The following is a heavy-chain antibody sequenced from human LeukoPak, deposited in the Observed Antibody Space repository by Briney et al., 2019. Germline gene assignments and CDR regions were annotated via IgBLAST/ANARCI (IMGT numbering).Heavy chain of an antibody. CDR1: GYTFTSYD. Sequence: ASVKVSCKASGYTFTSYDINWVRQASGQGREWMGWMNPNSGKKGYEQKFQGRVTITRNTYRRTAYMELSSLRSEATAVYYCARRALGYCSGGSCITSWGQGTMVTVSS. V-gene: IGHV1-8*01. J-gene: IGHJ3*01. CDR2: MNPNSGKK. D-gene: IGHD2-15*01. CDR3: ARRALGYCSGGSCITS.